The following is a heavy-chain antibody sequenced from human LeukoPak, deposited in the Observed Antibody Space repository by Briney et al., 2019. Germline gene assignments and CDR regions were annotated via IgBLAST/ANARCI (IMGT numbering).Heavy chain of an antibody. CDR3: ARWDIRGTAHQLDY. CDR1: GFTLSSHW. V-gene: IGHV3-7*01. J-gene: IGHJ4*02. D-gene: IGHD5-12*01. CDR2: INQDASAR. Sequence: GGSLRLSCAASGFTLSSHWMTWVRQAPGKGLEWVANINQDASARYYVASVRGRFTISRDNARSSINLQMNSLRVEDTAVYYCARWDIRGTAHQLDYWGQGTLVTVSS.